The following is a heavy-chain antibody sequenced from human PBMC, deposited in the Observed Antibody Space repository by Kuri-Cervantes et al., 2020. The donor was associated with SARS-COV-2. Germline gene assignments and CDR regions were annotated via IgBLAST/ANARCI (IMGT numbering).Heavy chain of an antibody. J-gene: IGHJ4*02. CDR2: IYYSGST. D-gene: IGHD3-22*01. CDR1: GGSISSHY. V-gene: IGHV4-59*11. CDR3: ARDPREYYYDSSGTIRTEESYFDY. Sequence: SETLSLTCTVSGGSISSHYWSWIRQPPGKGLEWIGYIYYSGSTNYNPSLKSRVTISVDTSKNQFSLKLSSVTAADTAVYYCARDPREYYYDSSGTIRTEESYFDYWGQGTLVTVSS.